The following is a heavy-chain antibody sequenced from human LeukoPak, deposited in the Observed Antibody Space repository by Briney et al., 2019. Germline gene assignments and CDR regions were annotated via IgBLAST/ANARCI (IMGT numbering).Heavy chain of an antibody. CDR1: GFTFSSYW. Sequence: GGSLRLSCAASGFTFSSYWMHWVRQAPGKGLVWVSRINSDGSSTSYADSVKGRFTISRDNGKNTLYLQMNSLRAEDTAVYYCARDGSSWSNWLDPWGQGTLVTVSS. CDR3: ARDGSSWSNWLDP. J-gene: IGHJ5*02. V-gene: IGHV3-74*01. D-gene: IGHD6-13*01. CDR2: INSDGSST.